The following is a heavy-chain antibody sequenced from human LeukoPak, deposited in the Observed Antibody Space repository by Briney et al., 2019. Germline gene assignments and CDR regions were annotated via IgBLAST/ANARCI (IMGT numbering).Heavy chain of an antibody. V-gene: IGHV3-23*01. D-gene: IGHD3-9*01. CDR1: GFTFSSYA. CDR3: VRVRYFDWSPKVNYMDV. J-gene: IGHJ6*03. Sequence: GGSLRLSCAASGFTFSSYAMSWVRQAPGKGLEWVSAISGSGGSTYYADSVKGRFTISRDNSKNTLYLQMNSLRAEDTAVYYCVRVRYFDWSPKVNYMDVWGKGTTVTVSS. CDR2: ISGSGGST.